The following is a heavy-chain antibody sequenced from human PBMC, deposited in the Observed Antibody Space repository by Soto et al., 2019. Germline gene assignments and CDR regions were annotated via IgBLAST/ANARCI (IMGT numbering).Heavy chain of an antibody. CDR1: GFTFSSYG. CDR3: ARGPPYYDFWSGYYSGAYYYGMDV. J-gene: IGHJ6*02. CDR2: IWYDGSNK. V-gene: IGHV3-33*01. D-gene: IGHD3-3*01. Sequence: QVQLVESGGGVVQPGRSLRLSCAASGFTFSSYGMHWVRQAPGKGLEWVAVIWYDGSNKYYADSVKGRFTISRDNSKNTLYLQMNRQRAEDTAVYYCARGPPYYDFWSGYYSGAYYYGMDVWGQGTTVTVSS.